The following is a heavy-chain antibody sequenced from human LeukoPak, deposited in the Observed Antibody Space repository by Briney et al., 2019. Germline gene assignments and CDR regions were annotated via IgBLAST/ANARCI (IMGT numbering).Heavy chain of an antibody. Sequence: SETLSLTCTVSGGSISSSSYYWGWIRQPPGKGLEWIGSIYYSRSTYYNPSLKSRVTISVDTSKNQFSLKLSSVTAADTAVYYCARMTNDQLVHLYYFDYWGQGNLVTVSS. D-gene: IGHD6-13*01. CDR3: ARMTNDQLVHLYYFDY. V-gene: IGHV4-39*01. CDR2: IYYSRST. CDR1: GGSISSSSYY. J-gene: IGHJ4*02.